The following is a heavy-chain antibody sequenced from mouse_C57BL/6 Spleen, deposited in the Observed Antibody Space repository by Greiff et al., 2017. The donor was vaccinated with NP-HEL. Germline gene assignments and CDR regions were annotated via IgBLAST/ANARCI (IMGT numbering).Heavy chain of an antibody. J-gene: IGHJ2*01. CDR1: GYTFTDYY. Sequence: VQLQQSGPELVKPGASVKISCKASGYTFTDYYMNWVKQSHGKSLEWIGDINPNNGGTSYNQKFKGKATLTVDKSSSTAYMELRSLTSEASAVYYCALLITFDYWGQGTTLTVSS. CDR2: INPNNGGT. V-gene: IGHV1-26*01. CDR3: ALLITFDY. D-gene: IGHD1-1*01.